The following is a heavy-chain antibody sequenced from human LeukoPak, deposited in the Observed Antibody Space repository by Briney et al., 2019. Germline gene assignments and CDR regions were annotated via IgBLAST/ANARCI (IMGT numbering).Heavy chain of an antibody. CDR3: ARDPRLEISGMVIDMLDY. Sequence: GGSLRLSCAASGFTFSSHSMNWVRQAPGKGLEWVSYISSSSTYIYYAASVKGRFAISRDNARNSLFLQMNSLRAEDSGIYYCARDPRLEISGMVIDMLDYWGQGTLVTVSS. CDR1: GFTFSSHS. V-gene: IGHV3-21*01. D-gene: IGHD3-3*01. CDR2: ISSSSTYI. J-gene: IGHJ4*02.